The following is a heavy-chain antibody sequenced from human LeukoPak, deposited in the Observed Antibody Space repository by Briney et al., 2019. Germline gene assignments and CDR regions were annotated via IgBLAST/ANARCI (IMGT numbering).Heavy chain of an antibody. CDR2: IYYSGNI. CDR3: ARGLSTE. Sequence: SETLSLTCTVSGGSISNYYWSWIRQPPGMGLEWIGYIYYSGNINYNPSLKSRVTISVDTSKNQFSLKLSSVTAADTAVYYCARGLSTEWGQGTLVTVSS. D-gene: IGHD4-17*01. V-gene: IGHV4-59*01. J-gene: IGHJ4*02. CDR1: GGSISNYY.